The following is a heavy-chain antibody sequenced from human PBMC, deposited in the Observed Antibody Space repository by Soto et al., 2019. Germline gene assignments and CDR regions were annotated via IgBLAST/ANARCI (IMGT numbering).Heavy chain of an antibody. CDR3: GTDQWGGAFDI. D-gene: IGHD3-10*01. CDR1: GFTLSTYW. Sequence: AGGSLRLSCAASGFTLSTYWMAWVRQTPGKGLEFVANIRQDGNEINYVDSVKGRFTISRDNAKNSLFLQMNSLRDEDTAVYYCGTDQWGGAFDIGGQGTMVTVSS. CDR2: IRQDGNEI. V-gene: IGHV3-7*01. J-gene: IGHJ3*02.